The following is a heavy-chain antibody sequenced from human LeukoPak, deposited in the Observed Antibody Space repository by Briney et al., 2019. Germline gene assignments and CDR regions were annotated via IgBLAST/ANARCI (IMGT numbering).Heavy chain of an antibody. J-gene: IGHJ1*01. CDR2: IYYSGRT. CDR1: GGSIISYY. CDR3: ARWGSSGWYFQH. V-gene: IGHV4-59*01. D-gene: IGHD6-19*01. Sequence: SETLSLTCTGSGGSIISYYWSWIRQPPGKGLEWVGYIYYSGRTNYNPSLKSRVTISVDTSKNRFSLKLSSVTAADTAVYYCARWGSSGWYFQHWGQGTLVTVSS.